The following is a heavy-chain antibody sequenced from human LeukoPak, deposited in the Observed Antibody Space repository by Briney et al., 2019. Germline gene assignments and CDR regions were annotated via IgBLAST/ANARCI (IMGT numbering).Heavy chain of an antibody. CDR2: IYYTGST. V-gene: IGHV4-30-4*01. Sequence: PSETLSLTCNVSGGSISSGDYYWSWIRQPPGKGLEWIGYIYYTGSTYYNPSLNSRVTISVDTSKNQFSLKLSSVTAADTAVYYCARYCSSTSCYDYDAFDIWGQGTMVTVSS. J-gene: IGHJ3*02. CDR3: ARYCSSTSCYDYDAFDI. D-gene: IGHD2-2*01. CDR1: GGSISSGDYY.